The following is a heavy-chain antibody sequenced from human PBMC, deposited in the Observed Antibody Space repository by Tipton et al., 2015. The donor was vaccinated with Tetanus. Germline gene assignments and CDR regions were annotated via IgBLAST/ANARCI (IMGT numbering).Heavy chain of an antibody. CDR2: INHSGST. V-gene: IGHV4-34*01. CDR1: GGSFSGYY. J-gene: IGHJ4*02. Sequence: TLSLTCAVYGGSFSGYYWSWIRQPPGKGLEWIGEINHSGSTNYNPSLKSRVTISVDTSKNQFSLKLSSVTAADTAVYYCARDGKTMFGYWGQGTLVTVSS. D-gene: IGHD3-10*02. CDR3: ARDGKTMFGY.